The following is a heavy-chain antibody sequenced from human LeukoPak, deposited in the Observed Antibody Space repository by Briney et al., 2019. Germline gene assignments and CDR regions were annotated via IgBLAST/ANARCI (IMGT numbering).Heavy chain of an antibody. CDR3: SRGGAPAGYAYDV. CDR1: GFIVSSNY. D-gene: IGHD6-13*01. V-gene: IGHV3-53*01. J-gene: IGHJ3*01. Sequence: GGSLRLSCAASGFIVSSNYMTWVRQAPGKGLEWVSVIYSGGSTYYADSVKGRFTISRDNAKNSFYLQMNNLRVGDTAVYYCSRGGAPAGYAYDVWGHGTVVTVSS. CDR2: IYSGGST.